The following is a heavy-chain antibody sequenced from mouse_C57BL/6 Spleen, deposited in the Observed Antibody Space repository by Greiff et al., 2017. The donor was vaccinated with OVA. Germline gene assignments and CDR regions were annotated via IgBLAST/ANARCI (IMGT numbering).Heavy chain of an antibody. CDR2: INPNNGGT. CDR1: GYTFTDYY. CDR3: ARDGDYDVTSWFAY. Sequence: EVQLVESGPELVKPGASVKIPCKASGYTFTDYYMDWVKQSHGKSLEWIGDINPNNGGTIYNQKFKGKATLTVDKSSSTANMELRSLTSEDTAVYYGARDGDYDVTSWFAYWGQGTLVTVSA. D-gene: IGHD2-4*01. V-gene: IGHV1-18*01. J-gene: IGHJ3*01.